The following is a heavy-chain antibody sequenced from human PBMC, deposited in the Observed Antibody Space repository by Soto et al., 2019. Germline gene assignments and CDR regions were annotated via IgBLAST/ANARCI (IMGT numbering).Heavy chain of an antibody. CDR1: GFTFSSYA. D-gene: IGHD2-15*01. J-gene: IGHJ5*02. V-gene: IGHV3-23*01. Sequence: PWGSLRLSCAASGFTFSSYAMSWVRQAPGKGLEWVSAISGSGGSTYYADSVKGRFTISRDDSKNKLYLQMNSLKTEETAVYYCTTDLINMVVVSTDRWGQGTIVTVSA. CDR2: ISGSGGST. CDR3: TTDLINMVVVSTDR.